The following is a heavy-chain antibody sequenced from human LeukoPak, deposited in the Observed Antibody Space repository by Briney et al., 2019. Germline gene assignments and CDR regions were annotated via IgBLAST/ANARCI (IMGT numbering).Heavy chain of an antibody. J-gene: IGHJ4*02. D-gene: IGHD3-3*01. Sequence: PSETLSLTCAVYGGSFSGYYWSWIRQPPGKGLEWIGEINHSGSTNYNPSLKSRVTISVDTSKNQFSLKLSSVTAADTAVYYCARGCEMNTGSGLDYWGQGTLVTVSS. CDR2: INHSGST. V-gene: IGHV4-34*01. CDR3: ARGCEMNTGSGLDY. CDR1: GGSFSGYY.